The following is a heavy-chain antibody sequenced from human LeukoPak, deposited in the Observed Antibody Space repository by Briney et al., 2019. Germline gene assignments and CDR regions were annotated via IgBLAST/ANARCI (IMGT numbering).Heavy chain of an antibody. CDR3: ANTYYDYVWGRYRKGSHAFDI. CDR2: IYYSGST. CDR1: GGSISSYY. J-gene: IGHJ3*02. V-gene: IGHV4-59*01. Sequence: SETLSLTCTVSGGSISSYYWSWLRQPPGKGLEWIGDIYYSGSTNYNPSLKSRVTISVDTSKNQFSLKLSSVTAADTAVYYCANTYYDYVWGRYRKGSHAFDIWGQGTMVTVSS. D-gene: IGHD3-16*02.